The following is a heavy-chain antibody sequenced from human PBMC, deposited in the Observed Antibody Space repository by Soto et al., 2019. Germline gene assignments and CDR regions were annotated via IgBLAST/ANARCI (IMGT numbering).Heavy chain of an antibody. CDR3: ARDQLILPAHDFFYGSDV. Sequence: GGSLRLSCEVSGFTLSMYSMTWVRQAPGKVLEWVAKIPQEGSDGHYVDSVKGRFTISRDNATNSVYLQMNSRRAEETAVYYCARDQLILPAHDFFYGSDVSGQGAKVTVSS. V-gene: IGHV3-7*03. D-gene: IGHD2-21*02. CDR2: IPQEGSDG. J-gene: IGHJ6*02. CDR1: GFTLSMYS.